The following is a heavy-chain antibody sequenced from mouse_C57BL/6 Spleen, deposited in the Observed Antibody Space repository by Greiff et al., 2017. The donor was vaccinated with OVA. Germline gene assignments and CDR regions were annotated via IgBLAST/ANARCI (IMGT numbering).Heavy chain of an antibody. CDR2: INYDGSST. D-gene: IGHD2-4*01. CDR3: ARDQLRGFDY. V-gene: IGHV5-16*01. CDR1: GFTFSDYY. J-gene: IGHJ2*01. Sequence: EVQLVESEGGLVQPGSSMKLSCTASGFTFSDYYMAWVRQVPEKGLECVANINYDGSSTYYLDSLKSRFIISRDNAKNILYLQMSSLKSEDTATYYCARDQLRGFDYWGQGTTLTVSS.